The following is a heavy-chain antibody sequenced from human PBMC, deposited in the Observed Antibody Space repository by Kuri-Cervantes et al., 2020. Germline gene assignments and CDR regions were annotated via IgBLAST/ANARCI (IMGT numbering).Heavy chain of an antibody. CDR3: ARTHYYDKYFDY. V-gene: IGHV2-70*11. D-gene: IGHD3-22*01. J-gene: IGHJ4*02. CDR1: GFSLSTSGVG. CDR2: IDWDDDK. Sequence: SGPTLVKPTQTLTLTCTFSGFSLSTSGVGVGWIRQPPGKALEWLARIDWDDDKYYSTSLKTRLTISKDTTKNQVVLTMTNMDPVDTATYYCARTHYYDKYFDYWGQGTLVTVSS.